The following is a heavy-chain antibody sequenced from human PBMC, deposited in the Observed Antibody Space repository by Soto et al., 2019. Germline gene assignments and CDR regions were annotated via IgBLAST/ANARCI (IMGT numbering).Heavy chain of an antibody. D-gene: IGHD1-26*01. Sequence: GSLLLSCAAARCTFSGGGLHWVRQAPGKGLQWLATISHHGIRAHYADSVMGRFTISRDNIKKVVYLHLSGLRVEATAIYYCAKDWVGGSNTYQLDYWGQGTAVTVSS. J-gene: IGHJ4*02. CDR1: RCTFSGGG. CDR3: AKDWVGGSNTYQLDY. V-gene: IGHV3-30*18. CDR2: ISHHGIRA.